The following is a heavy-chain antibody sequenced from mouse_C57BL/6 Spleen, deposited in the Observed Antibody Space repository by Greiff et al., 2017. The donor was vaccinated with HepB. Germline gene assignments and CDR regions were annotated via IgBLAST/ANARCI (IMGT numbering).Heavy chain of an antibody. Sequence: VQLQQSGAELVKPGASVKISCKASGYAFSSYWMNWVKQRPGKGLEWIGQIYPGDGETNYNGKFKGKATLTADKSSSTAYMQLSSLTSEDSAVYFCARSYYGRDAMDYWGQGTSVTVSS. CDR3: ARSYYGRDAMDY. CDR1: GYAFSSYW. D-gene: IGHD1-1*01. CDR2: IYPGDGET. J-gene: IGHJ4*01. V-gene: IGHV1-80*01.